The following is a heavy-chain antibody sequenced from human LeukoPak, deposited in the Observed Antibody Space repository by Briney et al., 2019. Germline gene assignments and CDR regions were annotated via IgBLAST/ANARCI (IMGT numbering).Heavy chain of an antibody. CDR3: ARDGGYPTTDEGFDP. J-gene: IGHJ5*02. CDR1: GYSIGRDYY. V-gene: IGHV4-38-2*02. Sequence: PSETLSLTCKVSGYSIGRDYYWAWLRQPPGKGLEWTGSIFHTGRTVYNPSYESRLTISMDTSKNEFFLRLNSVTAADTAVYFCARDGGYPTTDEGFDPWGLGTLVTVSS. CDR2: IFHTGRT. D-gene: IGHD5-12*01.